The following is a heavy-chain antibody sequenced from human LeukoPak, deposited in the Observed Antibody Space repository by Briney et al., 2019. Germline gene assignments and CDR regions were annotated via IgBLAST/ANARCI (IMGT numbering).Heavy chain of an antibody. CDR2: ISYDGSNK. Sequence: GSLRLSCAASGFTFSSYGMHWVRQAPGKGLEWVAVISYDGSNKYHADSVKGRFTISRDNSKNTMSVQMDDLRAEDTAVYYCTRYNNDHFDYWGQGTLVTVSS. D-gene: IGHD1-14*01. CDR1: GFTFSSYG. J-gene: IGHJ4*02. V-gene: IGHV3-30*03. CDR3: TRYNNDHFDY.